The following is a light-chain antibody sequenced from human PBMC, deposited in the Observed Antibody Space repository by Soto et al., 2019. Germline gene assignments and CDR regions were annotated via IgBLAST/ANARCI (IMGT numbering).Light chain of an antibody. CDR1: QTISTW. Sequence: DIQMTQSAATLSAAFGDRVTITCGASQTISTWLAWYQQKQGKAPNLLIYDASSLQSGVPSRFSGSGYGTEFNLTISSLQPDDFATYYCQQYHSYSLTFGQGTKVDIK. J-gene: IGKJ1*01. CDR3: QQYHSYSLT. V-gene: IGKV1-5*01. CDR2: DAS.